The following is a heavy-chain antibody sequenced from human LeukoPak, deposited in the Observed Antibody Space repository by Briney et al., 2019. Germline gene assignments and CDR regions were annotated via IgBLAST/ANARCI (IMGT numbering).Heavy chain of an antibody. V-gene: IGHV3-23*01. D-gene: IGHD4-17*01. CDR2: VSGSGGST. CDR3: AKGGGDYLMYYGMDV. Sequence: GGSLRLSCAASGFTSSSYAMSWVRQAPGKGLEWVSGVSGSGGSTYYADSVKGRFTISRDNSKNTLYLQMNTLRAEDTAVYYCAKGGGDYLMYYGMDVWGQGATVTVSS. J-gene: IGHJ6*02. CDR1: GFTSSSYA.